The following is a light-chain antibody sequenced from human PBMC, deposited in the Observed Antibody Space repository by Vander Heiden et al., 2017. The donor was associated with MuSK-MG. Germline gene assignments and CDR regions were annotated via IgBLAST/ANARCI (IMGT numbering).Light chain of an antibody. Sequence: QSVLTQPPSVSGAPGQRITISCTGSSSNIGAGYDVHWYQQLPGTAPKLRSYDKTNRPSGVPDRFSGSKSGTSASLAITGLQAEDEADYYGQSYDSRLSGVVFGGGTKLTVL. V-gene: IGLV1-40*01. CDR1: SSNIGAGYD. CDR2: DKT. CDR3: QSYDSRLSGVV. J-gene: IGLJ2*01.